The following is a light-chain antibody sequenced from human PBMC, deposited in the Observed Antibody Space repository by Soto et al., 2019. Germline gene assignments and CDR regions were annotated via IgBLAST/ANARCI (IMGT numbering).Light chain of an antibody. CDR1: QTVSGSY. V-gene: IGKV3-20*01. CDR3: QHYGHEWWT. J-gene: IGKJ1*01. CDR2: AAS. Sequence: EIVLTQSAGTLSLSPGERATLSCRASQTVSGSYLAWLQQKPRQTPRLLIYAASTSAAGVPGRFSGSGAGADFSLTINRLELEDFAVDYCQHYGHEWWTFGQGTKVEIK.